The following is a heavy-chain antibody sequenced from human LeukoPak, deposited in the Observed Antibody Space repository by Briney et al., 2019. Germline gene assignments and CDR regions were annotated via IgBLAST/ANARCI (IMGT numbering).Heavy chain of an antibody. J-gene: IGHJ4*02. CDR3: ARDRGGSNYDFWSGYYY. CDR2: FDPEDGET. CDR1: GYTLTELS. Sequence: ASVKVSCKVSGYTLTELSMHWVRQAPGKGLEWMGGFDPEDGETIYAQKFQGRVTMTEDTSTDTAYMELSSLRAEDTAVYYCARDRGGSNYDFWSGYYYWGQGTLVTVSS. V-gene: IGHV1-24*01. D-gene: IGHD3-3*01.